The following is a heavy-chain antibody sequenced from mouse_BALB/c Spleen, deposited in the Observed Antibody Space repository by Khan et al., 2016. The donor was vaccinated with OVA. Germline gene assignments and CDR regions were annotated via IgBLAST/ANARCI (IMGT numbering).Heavy chain of an antibody. V-gene: IGHV3-2*02. D-gene: IGHD1-2*01. CDR1: GYSITSGYG. J-gene: IGHJ2*01. CDR3: ARTARIKY. CDR2: ISYSGST. Sequence: EVQLQESGPGLVKPSQSLSLTCTVTGYSITSGYGWNWIRQFPGNKLEWMGYISYSGSTNYNPPLKSRISITRDTSKNQFFLQLNSVATEDTATYYCARTARIKYWGQGTTLTVSS.